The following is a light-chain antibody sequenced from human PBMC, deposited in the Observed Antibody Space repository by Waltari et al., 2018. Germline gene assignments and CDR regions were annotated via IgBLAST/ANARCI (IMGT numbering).Light chain of an antibody. CDR1: EFISRN. V-gene: IGKV3-15*01. CDR3: QQYQNWPRT. Sequence: EIVMTQSPAILSVPPGEAATLSCTASEFISRNLAWYQHIPGQPPRLLIYGESNRAAGIPPRFSGSGSGTEFTLTISSLKSEDFALYYCQQYQNWPRTFGQGTKVDVK. J-gene: IGKJ1*01. CDR2: GES.